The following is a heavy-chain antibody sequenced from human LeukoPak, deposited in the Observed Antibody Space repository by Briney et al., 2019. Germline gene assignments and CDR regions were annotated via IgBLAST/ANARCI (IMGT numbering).Heavy chain of an antibody. V-gene: IGHV4-34*01. D-gene: IGHD5-18*01. CDR2: INHSGST. Sequence: SETLSLINAVYVGFFCGYYCSVIRRPPGSRRPSIGEINHSGSTNYNPSLKSRVTISVDTSKNQFSLKLSSVTAADTAVYYCARIRGYSYGYRFDYWGQGTLVTVSS. J-gene: IGHJ4*02. CDR1: VGFFCGYY. CDR3: ARIRGYSYGYRFDY.